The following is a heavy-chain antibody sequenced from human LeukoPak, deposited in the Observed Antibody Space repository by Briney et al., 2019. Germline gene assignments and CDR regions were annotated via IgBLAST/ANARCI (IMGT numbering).Heavy chain of an antibody. V-gene: IGHV1-2*02. Sequence: ASVKVSCKPSGYTFSGYYMHWVRQAPGHGPEWMGWMNPNSGGTNYAQRFQGRVTMTRDTSISTAYMELSRLRSDDTAMYYCARGTEARTNWSVIAFDIWGQGTMVTVSS. CDR2: MNPNSGGT. CDR1: GYTFSGYY. D-gene: IGHD2/OR15-2a*01. J-gene: IGHJ3*02. CDR3: ARGTEARTNWSVIAFDI.